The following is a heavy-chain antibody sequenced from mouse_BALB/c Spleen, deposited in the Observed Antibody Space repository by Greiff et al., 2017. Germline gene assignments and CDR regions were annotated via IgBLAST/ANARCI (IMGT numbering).Heavy chain of an antibody. CDR3: ARWGGNYAWFAY. J-gene: IGHJ3*01. CDR1: GDSITSCY. D-gene: IGHD2-1*01. V-gene: IGHV3-8*02. Sequence: EVKVEESGPSLVKPSQTLSLTCSVTGDSITSCYWNWIRKFPGNKLEYMGYISYSGSTYYNPSLKSRISITRDTSKNQYYLQLNSVTTEDTATYYCARWGGNYAWFAYWGQGTLVTVSA. CDR2: ISYSGST.